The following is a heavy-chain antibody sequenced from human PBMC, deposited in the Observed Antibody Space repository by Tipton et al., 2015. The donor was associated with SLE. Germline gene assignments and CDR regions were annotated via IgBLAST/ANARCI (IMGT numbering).Heavy chain of an antibody. V-gene: IGHV4-34*01. CDR2: IYPTGRT. CDR3: ARPIVGVAAFHI. CDR1: GGSLSGYW. D-gene: IGHD1-26*01. Sequence: TLSLTCTVYGGSLSGYWWSWIRQSPGKGLEWIGEIYPTGRTDYNPSLMSRVTISVDTSQNQFSLKLTSVTAADTAVYFCARPIVGVAAFHIWGPGTMVTVSS. J-gene: IGHJ3*02.